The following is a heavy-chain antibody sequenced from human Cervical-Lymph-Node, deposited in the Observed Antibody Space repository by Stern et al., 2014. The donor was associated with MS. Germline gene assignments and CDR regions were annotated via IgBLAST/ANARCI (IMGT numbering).Heavy chain of an antibody. CDR1: GYTFTDYY. V-gene: IGHV1-2*06. Sequence: VQLVESGAALKKPGTSVKVSCQTSGYTFTDYYIHWVRQAPGQGLEWMGRINPDSGGVTYAQNFQGRVTMTGYTSKNTAYMELSSLRSDDTAMFYCTRDLVGTDAFDVWGQGTMVIVSS. J-gene: IGHJ3*01. D-gene: IGHD1-14*01. CDR2: INPDSGGV. CDR3: TRDLVGTDAFDV.